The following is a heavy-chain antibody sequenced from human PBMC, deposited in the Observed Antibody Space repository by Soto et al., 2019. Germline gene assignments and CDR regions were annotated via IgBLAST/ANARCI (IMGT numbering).Heavy chain of an antibody. CDR1: GGSVSSGSYY. Sequence: NPSETLSLTCTVSGGSVSSGSYYWSWIRQPPGKGLEWIGYIYYSGSTNYNPSLKSRVTISVDTSKNQFSLKLSSVTAADTAVYYCAREGSGSTPFDPWGQGTLVTVSS. CDR2: IYYSGST. J-gene: IGHJ5*02. D-gene: IGHD3-3*01. CDR3: AREGSGSTPFDP. V-gene: IGHV4-61*01.